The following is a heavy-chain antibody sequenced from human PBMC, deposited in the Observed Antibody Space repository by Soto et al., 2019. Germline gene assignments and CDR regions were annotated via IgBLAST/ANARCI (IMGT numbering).Heavy chain of an antibody. CDR2: INHSGST. Sequence: SETLSLTCAVYGGSFSGYYWSWIRQPPGKGLEWIGEINHSGSTNYNPSLKSRVTISVDTSKNQFSLKLSSVTAADTAVYYCARSTHASGSYYRDGNWFDPWGQGTLVTVSS. V-gene: IGHV4-34*01. D-gene: IGHD1-26*01. J-gene: IGHJ5*02. CDR3: ARSTHASGSYYRDGNWFDP. CDR1: GGSFSGYY.